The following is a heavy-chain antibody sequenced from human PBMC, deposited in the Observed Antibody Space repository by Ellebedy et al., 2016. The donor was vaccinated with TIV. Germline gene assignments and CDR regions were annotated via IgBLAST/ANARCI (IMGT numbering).Heavy chain of an antibody. Sequence: SVKVSXXASGFTFTSSAVPWVRQARGQRLEWIGWIVVGSGNTNYARKFQERVTITRDMSTSTAYMELSSLRSEDTAVYYCAADPLSSGYYFHWGQGTLVTVSS. V-gene: IGHV1-58*01. CDR1: GFTFTSSA. CDR2: IVVGSGNT. D-gene: IGHD3-22*01. CDR3: AADPLSSGYYFH. J-gene: IGHJ4*02.